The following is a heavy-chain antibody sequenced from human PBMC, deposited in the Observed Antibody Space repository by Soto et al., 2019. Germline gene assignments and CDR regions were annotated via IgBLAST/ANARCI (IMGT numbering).Heavy chain of an antibody. V-gene: IGHV1-24*01. J-gene: IGHJ6*02. CDR2: FDPEDGET. Sequence: ASVKVSCKVSGYTLTELSMHWVRQAPGKGLEWMGGFDPEDGETIYAQKFQGRVTMTEDTSTDTAYMELSSLRSEDTAVYYCATDLRLRSYYYYGMDVWGQGTRVTSP. CDR3: ATDLRLRSYYYYGMDV. CDR1: GYTLTELS. D-gene: IGHD4-17*01.